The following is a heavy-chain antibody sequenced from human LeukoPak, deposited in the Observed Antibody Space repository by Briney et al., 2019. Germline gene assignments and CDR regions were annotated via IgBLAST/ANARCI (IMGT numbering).Heavy chain of an antibody. J-gene: IGHJ6*03. V-gene: IGHV4-34*01. CDR1: GGSFSGYY. D-gene: IGHD4-11*01. CDR2: IYYSGST. Sequence: SETLSLTCAVYGGSFSGYYWSWIRQPPGKGLEWIGSIYYSGSTYYNPSLKSRVTISVDTSKNQFSLKLSSVTAADTAVYYCAGYSNYYYYMDVWGKGTTVTVSS. CDR3: AGYSNYYYYMDV.